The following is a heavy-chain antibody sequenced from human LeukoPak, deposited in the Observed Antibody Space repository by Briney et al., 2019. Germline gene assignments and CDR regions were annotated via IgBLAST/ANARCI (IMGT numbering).Heavy chain of an antibody. CDR3: ATTVVVPAETPYYFDY. CDR2: ISGSGGST. J-gene: IGHJ4*02. Sequence: GGSLRLSCAASGFTFSSYAMSWVRQAPGKGLEWVSAISGSGGSTYYADSVKGRFTISRDNSKYTLYLQMNSLRAEDTAVYYCATTVVVPAETPYYFDYWGQGTLVTVSS. CDR1: GFTFSSYA. V-gene: IGHV3-23*01. D-gene: IGHD2-2*01.